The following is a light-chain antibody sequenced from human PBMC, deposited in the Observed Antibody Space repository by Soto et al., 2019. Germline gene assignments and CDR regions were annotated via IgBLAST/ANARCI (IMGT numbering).Light chain of an antibody. Sequence: QSALTQPPSASGSPGQSVTISCTGTSSDVGRCNYVSWYQQHPGKAPKLMISEVNKRASGVPDRFSGSKSGNTASLTVSGLQAEDEADYYCSSYAGTPVVFGTGTKVTVL. CDR3: SSYAGTPVV. V-gene: IGLV2-8*01. J-gene: IGLJ1*01. CDR2: EVN. CDR1: SSDVGRCNY.